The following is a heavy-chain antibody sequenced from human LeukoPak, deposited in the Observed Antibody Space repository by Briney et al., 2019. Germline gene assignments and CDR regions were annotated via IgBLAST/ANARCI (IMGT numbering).Heavy chain of an antibody. Sequence: GGSLRLSCAGSGFTFSSYGIHWVRHAPGKGLEGVTSVSYDGSLKYYADSVRGRFTISRDNSKNTLYLQMNSLRIDDTAVYYCARVSLERQLWLPFDYWGQGTLVTVSS. CDR2: VSYDGSLK. CDR3: ARVSLERQLWLPFDY. CDR1: GFTFSSYG. D-gene: IGHD5-18*01. V-gene: IGHV3-30*03. J-gene: IGHJ4*02.